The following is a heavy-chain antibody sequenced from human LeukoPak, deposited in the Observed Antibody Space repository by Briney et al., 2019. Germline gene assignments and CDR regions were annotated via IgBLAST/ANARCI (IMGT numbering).Heavy chain of an antibody. Sequence: GGSLRLSCAASGFTFSSYAMSWVRQAPGKGLEWVSAISGSGGSTYYADSVKGRFTISRDNSKNTLYLQMNSLRAEDTAVYYCAKGGYCSSTSCYGYYYYGMDAWGKGTTVTVSS. D-gene: IGHD2-2*01. V-gene: IGHV3-23*01. J-gene: IGHJ6*04. CDR3: AKGGYCSSTSCYGYYYYGMDA. CDR1: GFTFSSYA. CDR2: ISGSGGST.